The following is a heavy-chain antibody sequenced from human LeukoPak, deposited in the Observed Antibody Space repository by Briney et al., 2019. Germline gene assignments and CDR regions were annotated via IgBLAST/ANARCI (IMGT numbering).Heavy chain of an antibody. V-gene: IGHV1-2*02. CDR1: GYTFTGYY. Sequence: ASVKVSCKASGYTFTGYYMHWVRQAPGQGLEWMGWINPNSGGTNYAQKFQGRVTMTRDTSISTAYMELSRLRSDDTAVYYCARWDLEWYYMDVWGKGTTVTVPS. CDR2: INPNSGGT. CDR3: ARWDLEWYYMDV. J-gene: IGHJ6*03. D-gene: IGHD3-3*01.